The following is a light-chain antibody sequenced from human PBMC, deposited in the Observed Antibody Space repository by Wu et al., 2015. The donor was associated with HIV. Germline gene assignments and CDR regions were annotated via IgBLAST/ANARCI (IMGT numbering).Light chain of an antibody. CDR2: ATS. CDR3: QQYVSSPT. CDR1: QSVTSNY. Sequence: DTLLTQSPGTLSLSPGERATLSCRASQSVTSNYLAWYQQKPGQAPRLLIYATSNRATGIPDRISGSGSGTLFTLTISRPEPEDSAVYFCQQYVSSPTFGQGTRLEIK. V-gene: IGKV3-20*01. J-gene: IGKJ5*01.